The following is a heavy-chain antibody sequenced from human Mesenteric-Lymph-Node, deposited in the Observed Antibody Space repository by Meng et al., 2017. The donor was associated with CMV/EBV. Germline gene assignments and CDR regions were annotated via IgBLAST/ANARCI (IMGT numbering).Heavy chain of an antibody. D-gene: IGHD6-19*01. Sequence: SCKGFGYSLSGYWMGWVRQMPGKGLEWMGIIYPGNLDTSYSPSFQGQVTISDEKSISTAYLQWSSLKASDTAMYYCERSSSGHEVDFWGQGTLVTVSS. V-gene: IGHV5-51*01. CDR2: IYPGNLDT. CDR3: ERSSSGHEVDF. J-gene: IGHJ4*02. CDR1: GYSLSGYW.